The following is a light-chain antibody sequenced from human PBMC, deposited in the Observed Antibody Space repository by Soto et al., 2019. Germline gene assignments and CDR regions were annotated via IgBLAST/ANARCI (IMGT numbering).Light chain of an antibody. Sequence: QLVLTQPPSASGTPGQRVTISCSGSSSSIGINYVYWYQQLPGTAPKLLIYKNNQRPSGVPDRFSGSKSGTSASLAISGLRSEDEADYHCAAWDDSLSGVIFGGGTKLTVL. CDR1: SSSIGINY. CDR2: KNN. V-gene: IGLV1-47*01. J-gene: IGLJ2*01. CDR3: AAWDDSLSGVI.